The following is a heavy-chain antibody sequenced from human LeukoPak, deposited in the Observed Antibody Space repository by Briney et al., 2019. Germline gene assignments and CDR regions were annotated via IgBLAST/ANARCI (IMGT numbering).Heavy chain of an antibody. CDR3: ARDRGNLWFGDYYYGMDV. CDR1: GGTFSSYA. J-gene: IGHJ6*02. Sequence: ASVKVCCKASGGTFSSYAISWVRQAPGQGLEWMGRIIPILGIANYAQKFQGRVTITADKSTSTAYMELSSLRSEDTAVYYCARDRGNLWFGDYYYGMDVWGQGTTVTVSS. D-gene: IGHD3-10*01. V-gene: IGHV1-69*04. CDR2: IIPILGIA.